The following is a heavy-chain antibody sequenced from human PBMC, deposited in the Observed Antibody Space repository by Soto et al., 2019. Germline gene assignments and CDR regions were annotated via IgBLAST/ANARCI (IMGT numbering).Heavy chain of an antibody. J-gene: IGHJ5*02. Sequence: SETLSLTCTVSGGSISSYYWSWIRQPPGKGLEWIGYIHNSGSTNYNPSLKSRLTISVDTSKNQFSLKLSSVTAADTAVYYCARSVFPWGQGTQVTVSS. CDR3: ARSVFP. V-gene: IGHV4-4*09. CDR2: IHNSGST. CDR1: GGSISSYY.